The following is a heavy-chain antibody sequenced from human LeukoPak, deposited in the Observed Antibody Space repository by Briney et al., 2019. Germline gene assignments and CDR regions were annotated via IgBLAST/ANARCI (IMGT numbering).Heavy chain of an antibody. V-gene: IGHV1-24*01. CDR2: FDPEDGET. D-gene: IGHD3-16*01. CDR3: ATVTAGGDWFDY. CDR1: GYTLTELS. Sequence: ASVKVSCKVSGYTLTELSMHWVRQAPGKGLEWMGGFDPEDGETIYAQKFQGRVTMTEDTSTDTAYMELSSLRSEDTAVYYCATVTAGGDWFDYWGQGTLVTVSS. J-gene: IGHJ4*02.